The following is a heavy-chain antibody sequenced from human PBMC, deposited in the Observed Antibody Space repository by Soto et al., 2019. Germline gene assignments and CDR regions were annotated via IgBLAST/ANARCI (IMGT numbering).Heavy chain of an antibody. V-gene: IGHV4-59*01. CDR2: IYYSGST. J-gene: IGHJ6*03. Sequence: QVQLQESGPGLVKPSETLSLTCPVSGGSISSYYWSWIRQPPGKGLEWIGYIYYSGSTNYNHSLKSRVTISVDTSKNQFALTLSSVTAADTAVYYCARALSASLFHNYYHYYMDVWGKGTTVTVSS. CDR1: GGSISSYY. D-gene: IGHD3-16*01. CDR3: ARALSASLFHNYYHYYMDV.